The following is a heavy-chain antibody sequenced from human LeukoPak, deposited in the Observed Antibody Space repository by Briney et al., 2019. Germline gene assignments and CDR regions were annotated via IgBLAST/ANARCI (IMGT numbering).Heavy chain of an antibody. D-gene: IGHD5-24*01. V-gene: IGHV4-59*01. CDR3: ARGRDGYNEYYFDY. Sequence: SETLSLTCTVSGGSISSYYWSWIRQPPGKGLEWIGYIYYSGSTNYNPSLKSRVTISVDTSKNQFSLKLSSVTAADTAVYYCARGRDGYNEYYFDYWGQGTLVTVSS. CDR1: GGSISSYY. J-gene: IGHJ4*02. CDR2: IYYSGST.